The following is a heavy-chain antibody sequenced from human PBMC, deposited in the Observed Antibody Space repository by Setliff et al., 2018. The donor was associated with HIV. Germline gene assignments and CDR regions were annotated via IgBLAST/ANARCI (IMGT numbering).Heavy chain of an antibody. CDR1: GYTFTSYG. V-gene: IGHV1-18*04. D-gene: IGHD1-26*01. CDR2: TYLGAT. Sequence: ASVKVSCKTSGYTFTSYGMNWIRQAPGQGLEWMGWTYLGATNYAQRFRDRFTVTTDTSTSTAYKELRGLSPDDTALYFCATGGGQSFDYWGQGTLVTVSS. J-gene: IGHJ4*02. CDR3: ATGGGQSFDY.